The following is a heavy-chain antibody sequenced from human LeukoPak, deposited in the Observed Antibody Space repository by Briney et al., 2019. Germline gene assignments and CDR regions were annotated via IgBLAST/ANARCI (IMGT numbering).Heavy chain of an antibody. J-gene: IGHJ4*02. Sequence: ASVKVSCKASGYTFTGYYMHWVRQAPGQGLEWLGWINPNIGGINYAQKFQGRVTMTRDTSISTAYMELSRLRSDDTAVYYCARSTVVTAPFDYWGQGTLVTVSS. CDR1: GYTFTGYY. D-gene: IGHD2-21*02. CDR3: ARSTVVTAPFDY. V-gene: IGHV1-2*02. CDR2: INPNIGGI.